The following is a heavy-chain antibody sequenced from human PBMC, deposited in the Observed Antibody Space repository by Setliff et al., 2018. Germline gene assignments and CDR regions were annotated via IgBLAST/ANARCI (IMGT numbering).Heavy chain of an antibody. CDR3: AKDIYGSGSYAVGGYFDY. CDR1: GFTFVNYW. CDR2: VNSDGSEK. D-gene: IGHD3-10*01. J-gene: IGHJ4*02. V-gene: IGHV3-74*01. Sequence: PGGSLRLSCAASGFTFVNYWMHWVRQAPGKGLVWVSRVNSDGSEKYYVDSVKGRFTISRDNAKNSLDLQMDSLRAEDTAVYYCAKDIYGSGSYAVGGYFDYWGQGTQVTVSS.